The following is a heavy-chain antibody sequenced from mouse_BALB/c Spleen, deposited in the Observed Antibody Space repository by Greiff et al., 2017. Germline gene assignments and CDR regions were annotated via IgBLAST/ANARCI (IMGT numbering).Heavy chain of an antibody. CDR3: ARARPGDHCARDQ. CDR1: GFSLTSYG. Sequence: VKLQESGPGLVAPSQSLSITCTVSGFSLTSYGVHWVRQPPGKGLEWLGVIWAGGSTNYNSALMSRLSISKDNSKSQVFLKMNSLQTDDTAIYYCARARPGDHCARDQWGQGTSDSVSS. CDR2: IWAGGST. J-gene: IGHJ4*01. V-gene: IGHV2-9*02.